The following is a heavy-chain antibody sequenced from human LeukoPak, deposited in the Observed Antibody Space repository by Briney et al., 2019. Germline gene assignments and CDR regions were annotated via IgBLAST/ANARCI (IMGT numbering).Heavy chain of an antibody. D-gene: IGHD2-15*01. CDR3: YYYYMDV. J-gene: IGHJ6*03. Sequence: ASVKVSCKASRYTFTGYYMHWVRQAPGQRPEWMGWMNAGNGNTKYSQKFQDRITLIRDTSAATAYYCARGRGTSGSNRDFYYYYYMDVWGKGTTVTVSS. CDR1: RYTFTGYY. V-gene: IGHV1/OR15-3*02. CDR2: MNAGNGNT.